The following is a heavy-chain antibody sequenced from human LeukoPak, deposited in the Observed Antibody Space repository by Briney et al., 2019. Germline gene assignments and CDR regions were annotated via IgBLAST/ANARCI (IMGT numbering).Heavy chain of an antibody. CDR2: IYYSGST. V-gene: IGHV4-61*08. Sequence: SETLSLTCTVSGGSISSGGYYWSWTRQHPGKGLEWIGYIYYSGSTNYNPSLKSRVTISVDTSKNQFSLKLSSVTAADTAVYYCARGQASSRYYYYGMDVWGQGTTVTVSS. J-gene: IGHJ6*02. CDR3: ARGQASSRYYYYGMDV. CDR1: GGSISSGGYY. D-gene: IGHD1-26*01.